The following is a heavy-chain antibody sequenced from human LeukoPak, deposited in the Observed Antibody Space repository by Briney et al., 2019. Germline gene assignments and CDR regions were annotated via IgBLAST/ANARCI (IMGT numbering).Heavy chain of an antibody. Sequence: SETLSLTCTVSGGSISCYYWSWIPQPAGKGLEWIGCIYTSGSTNYNPSLKSRVTMSVDTSKNQFSLKLSSVTAADTAVYYCARGHDFWSGSNWFDPWGQGTLATVSS. CDR2: IYTSGST. V-gene: IGHV4-4*07. CDR3: ARGHDFWSGSNWFDP. CDR1: GGSISCYY. D-gene: IGHD3-3*01. J-gene: IGHJ5*02.